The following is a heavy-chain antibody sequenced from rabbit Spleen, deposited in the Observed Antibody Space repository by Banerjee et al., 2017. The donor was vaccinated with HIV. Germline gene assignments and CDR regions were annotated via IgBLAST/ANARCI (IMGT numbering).Heavy chain of an antibody. CDR1: GFSFSSSDY. J-gene: IGHJ6*01. CDR3: ARDTGSSFSSYGMDL. Sequence: QSLEESGGDLVKPGASLTLTCTASGFSFSSSDYMCWVRQAPGKGLEWISCIAGSSNGFTYSATWAKGRFTISKTSSTTVTLQMTSLTVADTATYFCARDTGSSFSSYGMDLWGPGTLVTVS. D-gene: IGHD8-1*01. CDR2: IAGSSNGFT. V-gene: IGHV1S40*01.